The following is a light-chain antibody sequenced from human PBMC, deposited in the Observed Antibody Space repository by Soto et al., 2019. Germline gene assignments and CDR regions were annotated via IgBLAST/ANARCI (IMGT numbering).Light chain of an antibody. CDR3: EQYGSSPPSIT. Sequence: EIVLTQSRDTLSLSPGERATVSCRASQSVSRSNLAWYQHKPGQAPRLLIYGTSNRATGIPDRFTGSGSGTDLTLTISSLEPEDFAVYYCEQYGSSPPSITFGQGTRLENK. CDR1: QSVSRSN. J-gene: IGKJ5*01. CDR2: GTS. V-gene: IGKV3-20*01.